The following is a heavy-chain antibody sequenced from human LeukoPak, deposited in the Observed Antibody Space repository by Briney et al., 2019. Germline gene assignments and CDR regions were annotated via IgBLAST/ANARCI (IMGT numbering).Heavy chain of an antibody. CDR2: ISGSGGST. Sequence: QTGGSLRFSCAASGFTFSSYAMSGVRQAPGKGLEWVSAISGSGGSTYYADSVKGRFTISRDNSKNTLYLQMNSLRAEDTGVYYCAKSGYSGYDLFGYYYYGMDVWGKGTTVTVSS. D-gene: IGHD5-12*01. J-gene: IGHJ6*04. CDR3: AKSGYSGYDLFGYYYYGMDV. V-gene: IGHV3-23*01. CDR1: GFTFSSYA.